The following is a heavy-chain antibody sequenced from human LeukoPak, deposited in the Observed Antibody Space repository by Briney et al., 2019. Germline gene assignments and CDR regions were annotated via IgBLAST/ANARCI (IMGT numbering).Heavy chain of an antibody. CDR2: ISYDGSNK. CDR1: GFTFSSYG. V-gene: IGHV3-30*18. CDR3: AKDQDYYGSGSYFY. Sequence: PGGSLRLSCAASGFTFSSYGMHWVRQAPGKGLEWVAVISYDGSNKYYADSVKGRFTISRDNSKNTLYLQMNSLRAEDTAVYYCAKDQDYYGSGSYFYWGQGTLVTVSS. J-gene: IGHJ4*02. D-gene: IGHD3-10*01.